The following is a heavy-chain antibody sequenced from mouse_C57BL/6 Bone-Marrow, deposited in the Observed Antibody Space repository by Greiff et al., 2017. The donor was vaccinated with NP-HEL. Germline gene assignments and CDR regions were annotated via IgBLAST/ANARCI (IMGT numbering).Heavy chain of an antibody. V-gene: IGHV5-4*03. CDR2: ISDGGSYT. Sequence: EVMLVESGGGLVKPGGSLKLSCAASGFTFSSYAMSWVRQTPKKRLEWVATISDGGSYTYYPDNVKGRFTISRDNAKNNLYLQMSHLKSEDTAMYYCARGDGYGSSYGYFDVWGTGTTVTVSS. CDR1: GFTFSSYA. J-gene: IGHJ1*03. CDR3: ARGDGYGSSYGYFDV. D-gene: IGHD1-1*01.